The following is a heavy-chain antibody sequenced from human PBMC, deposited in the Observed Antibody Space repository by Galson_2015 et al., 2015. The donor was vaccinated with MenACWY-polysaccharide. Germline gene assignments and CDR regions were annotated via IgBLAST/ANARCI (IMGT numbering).Heavy chain of an antibody. V-gene: IGHV3-23*01. CDR2: ISSSGGST. CDR3: AAGYFRYDY. Sequence: LRLSCADSGFSFSSYAINWVRQAPGTGLEWVAGISSSGGSTQFAGSVKGRFTISRDNSQNTVHLQMNSLRAEDTAVYYCAAGYFRYDYWGQGAPVTVSS. CDR1: GFSFSSYA. J-gene: IGHJ4*02. D-gene: IGHD2-15*01.